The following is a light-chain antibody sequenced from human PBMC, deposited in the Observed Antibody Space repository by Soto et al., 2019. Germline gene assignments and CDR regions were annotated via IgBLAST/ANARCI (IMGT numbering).Light chain of an antibody. CDR1: QSVRSNY. Sequence: EIVLTQSPGTLSLSSGERATLSCRASQSVRSNYLAWYQQKPGQAPRLLIYGASSRATGIPDRFSGSGSGTDFTLTISRLEPEDFAVYYCQQYASSPLTFGGGTKLEIK. CDR2: GAS. CDR3: QQYASSPLT. V-gene: IGKV3-20*01. J-gene: IGKJ4*01.